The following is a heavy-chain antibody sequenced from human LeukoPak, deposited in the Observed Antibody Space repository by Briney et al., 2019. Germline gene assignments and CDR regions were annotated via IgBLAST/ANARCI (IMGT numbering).Heavy chain of an antibody. CDR1: GYTLTGSY. CDR2: INSNTGGT. V-gene: IGHV1-2*06. D-gene: IGHD2-2*01. J-gene: IGHJ4*02. CDR3: ARDLIGCGSAGCFFDY. Sequence: GASVKVSCKTSGYTLTGSYVHWVRRAPGRDLEWMGRINSNTGGTTYIQKFQGRVTMTRDTSISTAYMELTRLTSDDTAVYYCARDLIGCGSAGCFFDYWGQGTLVTVSS.